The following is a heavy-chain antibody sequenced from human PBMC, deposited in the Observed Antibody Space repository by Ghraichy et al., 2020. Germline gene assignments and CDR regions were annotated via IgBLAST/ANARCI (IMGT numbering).Heavy chain of an antibody. CDR1: GFTFSSYA. CDR2: ISGSGGST. Sequence: GGSLRLSCAASGFTFSSYAMSWVRQAPGKGLEWVSAISGSGGSTYYADSVKGRFTISRDNSKNTLYLQMNSLRAEDTAVYYCAKDLKGWFGEFYDYWGQGTLVTVSS. J-gene: IGHJ4*02. V-gene: IGHV3-23*01. CDR3: AKDLKGWFGEFYDY. D-gene: IGHD3-10*01.